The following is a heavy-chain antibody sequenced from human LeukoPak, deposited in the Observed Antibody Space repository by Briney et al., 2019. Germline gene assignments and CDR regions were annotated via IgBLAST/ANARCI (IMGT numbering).Heavy chain of an antibody. CDR2: IYYTGST. J-gene: IGHJ5*02. CDR1: GYSISSGYY. V-gene: IGHV4-38-2*02. CDR3: ARRDDVGWFDP. D-gene: IGHD1-1*01. Sequence: SETLSLTCTVSGYSISSGYYWGWIRQPPGKGLEWIGYIYYTGSTNYNPSLNSRVTISVDTSKNQFSLKLSSVTAADTAVYYCARRDDVGWFDPWGQGTLVTVSS.